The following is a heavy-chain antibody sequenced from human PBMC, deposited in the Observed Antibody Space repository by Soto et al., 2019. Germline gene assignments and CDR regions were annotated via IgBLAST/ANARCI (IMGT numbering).Heavy chain of an antibody. D-gene: IGHD3-16*01. CDR3: ATGGKVPYYCGMDV. J-gene: IGHJ6*02. V-gene: IGHV3-48*03. CDR1: GFTLSSFA. Sequence: EVQLEESGGGLVQPGGSLRLSCAASGFTLSSFALNWVRQAPGKGLEWVSYIGATSSSGSNFYYAASVKGRFTISRDNAKNTLFLQMNSLRDEETAVYYCATGGKVPYYCGMDVWGQGTTVTVSS. CDR2: IGATSSSGSNF.